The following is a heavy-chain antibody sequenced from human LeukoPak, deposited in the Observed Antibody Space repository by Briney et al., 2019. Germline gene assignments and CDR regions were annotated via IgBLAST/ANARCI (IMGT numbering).Heavy chain of an antibody. V-gene: IGHV1-58*02. Sequence: SVKVSCKASGFNLITSGIHWVRQACGQRLEWIGWTGVGSAHTSYAQKFHERVTITRDMSTRTAYMELSSLRSEDTAVYYCATGSGWYSPDYWGQGTLVTVSS. D-gene: IGHD6-19*01. J-gene: IGHJ4*02. CDR2: TGVGSAHT. CDR1: GFNLITSG. CDR3: ATGSGWYSPDY.